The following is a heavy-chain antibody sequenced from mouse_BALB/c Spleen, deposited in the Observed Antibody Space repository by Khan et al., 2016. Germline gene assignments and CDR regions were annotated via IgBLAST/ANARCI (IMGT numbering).Heavy chain of an antibody. CDR1: GFDFSRYW. CDR3: AEAGYYGYLAY. J-gene: IGHJ3*01. D-gene: IGHD1-1*01. CDR2: INPDSSTI. V-gene: IGHV4-1*02. Sequence: EVKLLESGGGLVQPGGSLKLSCAASGFDFSRYWMSWVRQAPGKGLEWIGEINPDSSTINYTPSLKDKFIISRDNAKTTLYLQMSKVRSEDQALDCLAEAGYYGYLAYWVHETLVTVSA.